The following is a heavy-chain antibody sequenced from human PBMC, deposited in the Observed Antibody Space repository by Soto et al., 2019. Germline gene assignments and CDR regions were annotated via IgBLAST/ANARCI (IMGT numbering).Heavy chain of an antibody. V-gene: IGHV1-2*04. J-gene: IGHJ3*02. CDR3: ARGEAVAFDT. Sequence: XSVKVSCKASVYTFTCYYMHWVRQAPGQGLEWMGWINPNSGGTNYAQKFQGWVTMTRDTSISTAYMELSRLRSDDTAVYYCARGEAVAFDTWGQGTMVTVSS. CDR2: INPNSGGT. D-gene: IGHD6-19*01. CDR1: VYTFTCYY.